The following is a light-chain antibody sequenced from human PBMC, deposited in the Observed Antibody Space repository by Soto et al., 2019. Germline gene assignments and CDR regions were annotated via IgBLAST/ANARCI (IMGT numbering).Light chain of an antibody. J-gene: IGKJ1*01. CDR1: QDCSRH. CDR2: GAS. CDR3: QQYNNWPRT. V-gene: IGKV3-15*01. Sequence: IRMAQAPTTLSVSSGERGTPFCRASQDCSRHFARYQQKPGQAPRPPIYGASPRATGIPARFSGSVSGTEFTLTISSLQSEDFAVYYCQQYNNWPRTFGQGTKVEIK.